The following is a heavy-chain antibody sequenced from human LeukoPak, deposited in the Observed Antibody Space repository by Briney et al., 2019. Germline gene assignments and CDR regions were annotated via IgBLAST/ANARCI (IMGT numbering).Heavy chain of an antibody. V-gene: IGHV4-4*02. D-gene: IGHD2-2*01. J-gene: IGHJ4*02. CDR3: ARPLYCTGTNCLDY. Sequence: SGTLSLTCAVSGGSISSSNWWSWVRQPPGKGLEWIGEIYHSGSTNYNPSLKSRVTISIDTSKNQFSLKLSSVTATDTAVYYCARPLYCTGTNCLDYWGQGTLVTVSS. CDR2: IYHSGST. CDR1: GGSISSSNW.